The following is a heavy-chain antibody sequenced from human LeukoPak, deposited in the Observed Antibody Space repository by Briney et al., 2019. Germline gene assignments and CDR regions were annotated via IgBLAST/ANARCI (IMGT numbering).Heavy chain of an antibody. V-gene: IGHV4-4*07. CDR1: GGSISSYY. Sequence: PSETLSLTCTVSGGSISSYYWIWIRQPAGKGLEWIGRIYTSGSTNYNPSLKSRVTMLVDTSKNQVSLKLRSVTDADTAVYYCARGGRGKAVDFDFWGQGTLVTVSS. J-gene: IGHJ4*02. CDR3: ARGGRGKAVDFDF. D-gene: IGHD6-19*01. CDR2: IYTSGST.